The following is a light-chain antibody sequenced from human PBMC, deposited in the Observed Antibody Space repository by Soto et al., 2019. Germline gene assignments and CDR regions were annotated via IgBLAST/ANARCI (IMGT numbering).Light chain of an antibody. J-gene: IGLJ2*01. Sequence: QLVLTQSPSASASLGASVKLTCTLSSGHSSYAIAWHQQQPEKGPRYLMKLDSDGSHTKGDAIPDRFSGSSSGAERYLTISSLQSGDEADYYCQTWGTGIHVVFGGGTKLTV. V-gene: IGLV4-69*01. CDR2: LDSDGSH. CDR1: SGHSSYA. CDR3: QTWGTGIHVV.